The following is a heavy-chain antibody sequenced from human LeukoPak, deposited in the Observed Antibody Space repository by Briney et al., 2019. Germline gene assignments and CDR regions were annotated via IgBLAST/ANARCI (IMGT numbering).Heavy chain of an antibody. D-gene: IGHD6-6*01. Sequence: PGGSLRLSCAASGFTFSSYAMHWVRQAPGKGLEWVAVISYDGSNKYYADSVKGRFTISRDNSKNTLYLQMNSLRAEDTAVYYCAKAGGFEYSKTSGSLPGESWGQGTLVTVSS. CDR2: ISYDGSNK. J-gene: IGHJ5*02. V-gene: IGHV3-30*04. CDR1: GFTFSSYA. CDR3: AKAGGFEYSKTSGSLPGES.